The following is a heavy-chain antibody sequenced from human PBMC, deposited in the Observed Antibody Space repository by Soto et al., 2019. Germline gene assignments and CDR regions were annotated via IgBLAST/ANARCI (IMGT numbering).Heavy chain of an antibody. CDR2: ISSSGVST. Sequence: EVQLLESGGDLIQPGGSLRLSCAASGFTFSSYAMSWVRQAPGTGLGWVSAISSSGVSTFYADSVKGRFTISRDNSRNTLYLQMNSLRAEDTAIYYCAKYQPMTQPRPYFDYWGQGTLVTVSS. J-gene: IGHJ4*02. D-gene: IGHD3-22*01. V-gene: IGHV3-23*01. CDR3: AKYQPMTQPRPYFDY. CDR1: GFTFSSYA.